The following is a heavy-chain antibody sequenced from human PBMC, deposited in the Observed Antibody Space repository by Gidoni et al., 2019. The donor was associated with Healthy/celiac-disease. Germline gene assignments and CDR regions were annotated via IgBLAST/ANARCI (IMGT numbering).Heavy chain of an antibody. J-gene: IGHJ5*02. CDR1: GGSFSGYY. CDR2: INHSGSA. D-gene: IGHD3-22*01. V-gene: IGHV4-34*01. CDR3: ARGGDSSGVKTGWFDP. Sequence: QVQLQQWGAGLLKPSETLSLTCAVYGGSFSGYYWSWIRQTPEKGLEWIVEINHSGSANYNPSVKSRVTISVDTSKNRFSLKLSSVTAADTAVYYCARGGDSSGVKTGWFDPWGQGTLVTVSS.